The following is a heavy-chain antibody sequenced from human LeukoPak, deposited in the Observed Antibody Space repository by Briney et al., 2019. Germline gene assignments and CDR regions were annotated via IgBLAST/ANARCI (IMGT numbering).Heavy chain of an antibody. J-gene: IGHJ4*02. Sequence: PGGSLRLSCAASGFTFSSYSMNWVRQAPGKGLEWVSVIYSGGSTYYADSVKGRFTISRDNSKNTLYLQMNSLRAEDTAVYYCAREVAGGDFDYWGQGTLVTVSS. CDR1: GFTFSSYS. V-gene: IGHV3-53*01. CDR2: IYSGGST. D-gene: IGHD3-10*01. CDR3: AREVAGGDFDY.